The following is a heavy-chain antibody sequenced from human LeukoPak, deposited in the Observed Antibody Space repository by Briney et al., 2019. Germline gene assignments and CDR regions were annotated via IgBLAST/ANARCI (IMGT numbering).Heavy chain of an antibody. V-gene: IGHV3-33*01. CDR3: ARDHRVYVDPYYYYGMDV. Sequence: PGRSLRLSCAASGFTFSSYGMHWVRQAPGKGLEWVAVIWYDGSNKYYADSVKGRFTISRDNSKNTLYLQMDSLRAEDTAVYYCARDHRVYVDPYYYYGMDVWGQGTTVTVSS. J-gene: IGHJ6*02. CDR1: GFTFSSYG. D-gene: IGHD6-13*01. CDR2: IWYDGSNK.